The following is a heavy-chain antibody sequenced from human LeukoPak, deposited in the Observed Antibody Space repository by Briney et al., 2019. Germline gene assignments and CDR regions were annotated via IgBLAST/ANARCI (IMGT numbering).Heavy chain of an antibody. CDR2: ISYDGSNK. J-gene: IGHJ3*02. V-gene: IGHV3-30*04. D-gene: IGHD2-21*02. CDR3: AKTLDVPHIVVVTAIPGIDAFDI. Sequence: PGGSLRLSCAASGFTFSSYAMHWVRQAPGKGLEWVAVISYDGSNKYYADSVKGRFTISRDNSKNTLYLQMNSLRAEDTAVYYCAKTLDVPHIVVVTAIPGIDAFDIWGQGTMVTVSS. CDR1: GFTFSSYA.